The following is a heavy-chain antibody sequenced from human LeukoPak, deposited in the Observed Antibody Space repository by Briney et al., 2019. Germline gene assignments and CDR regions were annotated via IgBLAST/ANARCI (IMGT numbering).Heavy chain of an antibody. CDR2: ISSSSSYI. J-gene: IGHJ6*03. Sequence: GGSLRLSCAASGFTFSSYSMNWVRQAPGKGLEWVSSISSSSSYIYYADSVKGRFTISRDNAKNSLYLQMNSLRAEDTAVYYCAREEAYSYGYFHYYYMDVWGKGTTVTVSS. V-gene: IGHV3-21*01. CDR3: AREEAYSYGYFHYYYMDV. CDR1: GFTFSSYS. D-gene: IGHD5-18*01.